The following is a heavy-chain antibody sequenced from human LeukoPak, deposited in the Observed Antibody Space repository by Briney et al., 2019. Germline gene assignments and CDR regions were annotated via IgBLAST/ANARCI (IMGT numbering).Heavy chain of an antibody. CDR2: INPGDSDT. CDR1: GYSFTSYW. D-gene: IGHD6-19*01. CDR3: ARRIGSGWYDY. V-gene: IGHV5-51*01. J-gene: IGHJ4*02. Sequence: GESLKISCQGSGYSFTSYWIGWVRQMPGKGLEWLGIINPGDSDTRYSPSFQGQVTISADKSISTANLQWSSLKASDTAMYSCARRIGSGWYDYWGQGTLVTVSS.